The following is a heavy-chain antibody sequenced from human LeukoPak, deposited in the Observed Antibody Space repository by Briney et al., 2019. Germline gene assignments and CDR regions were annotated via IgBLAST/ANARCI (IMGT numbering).Heavy chain of an antibody. J-gene: IGHJ4*02. CDR1: GFTFSSYS. D-gene: IGHD6-13*01. Sequence: GGSLRLSCMTSGFTFSSYSMHWVRQAPGKGLEWVAVIGYDGSQRYYADSVKGRLTVSRDNSKNTLYLQMNSLRLEDTAIYYCARRRQQLIDYWGQGTLVTVSS. V-gene: IGHV3-30*04. CDR3: ARRRQQLIDY. CDR2: IGYDGSQR.